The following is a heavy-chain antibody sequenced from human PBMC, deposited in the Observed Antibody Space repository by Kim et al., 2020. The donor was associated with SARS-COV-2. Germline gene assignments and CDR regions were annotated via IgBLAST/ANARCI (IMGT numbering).Heavy chain of an antibody. D-gene: IGHD6-13*01. Sequence: ASVKVSCKASGYTFTSYAMHWVRQAPGQRLEWMGWINAGNGNTKYSQKFQGRVTITRDTSASTAYMELSSLRSEDTAVYYCARAGDYSSSWYKDFDYWGQGTLVTVSS. V-gene: IGHV1-3*01. CDR3: ARAGDYSSSWYKDFDY. J-gene: IGHJ4*02. CDR2: INAGNGNT. CDR1: GYTFTSYA.